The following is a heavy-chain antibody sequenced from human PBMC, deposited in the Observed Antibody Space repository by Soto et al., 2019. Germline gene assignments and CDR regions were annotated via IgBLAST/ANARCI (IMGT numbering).Heavy chain of an antibody. D-gene: IGHD3-16*01. Sequence: GGSLRLSCAASGFIFSNYVMSWVRQAPGKGLEWVSCISYTGISNSDDSTHYADSVKGRFTISRDNSKNTLYLQMNSLRAEDTGVYYGARRRGSPWGQGILVTVSS. CDR1: GFIFSNYV. CDR2: ISNSDDST. V-gene: IGHV3-23*01. CDR3: ARRRGSP. J-gene: IGHJ5*02.